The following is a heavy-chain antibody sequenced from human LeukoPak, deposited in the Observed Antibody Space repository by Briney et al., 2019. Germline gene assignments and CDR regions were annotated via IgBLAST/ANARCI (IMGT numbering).Heavy chain of an antibody. CDR2: IYYSGST. Sequence: SETLSLTCTVSGGSISSGGYYWSWIRQHPGKGLEWIGYIYYSGSTYYNPSLKSRVTISVDTSKNQFSLKLSSVTAADTAVYYWAREHCSSPSCYSGTGGQGTLVTVSS. CDR1: GGSISSGGYY. CDR3: AREHCSSPSCYSGT. D-gene: IGHD2-2*01. J-gene: IGHJ4*02. V-gene: IGHV4-31*03.